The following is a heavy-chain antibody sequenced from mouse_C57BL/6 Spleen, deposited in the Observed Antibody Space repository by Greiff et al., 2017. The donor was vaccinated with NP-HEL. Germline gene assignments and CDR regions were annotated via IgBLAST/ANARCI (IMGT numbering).Heavy chain of an antibody. CDR2: ISSGSSTI. V-gene: IGHV5-17*01. D-gene: IGHD1-1*01. CDR3: ARAGYYYGSSLYYFDY. CDR1: GFTFSDYG. Sequence: EVQRVESGGGLVKPGGSLKLSCAASGFTFSDYGMHWVRQAPEKGLEWVAYISSGSSTIYYADTVKGRFTISRDNAKNTLFLQMTSLRSEDTAMYYCARAGYYYGSSLYYFDYWGQGTTLTVSS. J-gene: IGHJ2*01.